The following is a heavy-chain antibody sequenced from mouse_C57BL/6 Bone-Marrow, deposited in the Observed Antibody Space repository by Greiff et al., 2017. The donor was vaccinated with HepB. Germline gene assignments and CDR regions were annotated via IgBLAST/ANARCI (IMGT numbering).Heavy chain of an antibody. CDR1: GYTFTSYW. Sequence: QVQLQQSGTELVKPGASVKLSCKASGYTFTSYWMHWVKQRPGQGLEWIGNINPSNGGTNYNEKFKSKATLTVDKSSSTAYMQLSSLTSEDSAVYYCARIFITTVVDFDYWGQGTTLTVSP. CDR3: ARIFITTVVDFDY. D-gene: IGHD1-1*01. V-gene: IGHV1-53*01. CDR2: INPSNGGT. J-gene: IGHJ2*01.